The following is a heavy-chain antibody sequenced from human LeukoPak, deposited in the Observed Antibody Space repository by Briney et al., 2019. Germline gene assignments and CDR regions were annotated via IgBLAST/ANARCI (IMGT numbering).Heavy chain of an antibody. CDR1: GIIFSNTW. CDR2: IKSKYDGGTT. CDR3: ATDRADY. Sequence: PGGSLRLSCEVSGIIFSNTWMNWVRQAPGKGLERVGRIKSKYDGGTTDFAAPVKGRFTISRDDSKNTLELQMNTLKIEDTAVYFCATDRADYWGQGTLVTVSS. V-gene: IGHV3-15*05. J-gene: IGHJ4*02.